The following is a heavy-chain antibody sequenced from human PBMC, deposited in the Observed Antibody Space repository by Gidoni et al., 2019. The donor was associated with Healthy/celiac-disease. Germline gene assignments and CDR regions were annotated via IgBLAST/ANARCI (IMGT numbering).Heavy chain of an antibody. CDR2: IRSKAYGGTT. D-gene: IGHD6-13*01. V-gene: IGHV3-49*03. Sequence: EVQLVESGGGLVQPGRSLRLSCTASGFTFGDYAMSWFRQAPGKGLEWVGFIRSKAYGGTTEYAASVKGRFTISRDDSKSIAYLQMNSLKTEDTAVYYCTMNSREGSNWFDPWGQGTLVTVSS. CDR3: TMNSREGSNWFDP. J-gene: IGHJ5*02. CDR1: GFTFGDYA.